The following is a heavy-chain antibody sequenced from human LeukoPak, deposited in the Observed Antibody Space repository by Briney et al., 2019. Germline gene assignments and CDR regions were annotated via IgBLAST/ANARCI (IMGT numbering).Heavy chain of an antibody. CDR1: GFTFSNYM. CDR3: AKGDYYDTSGSCDY. CDR2: ISWNSGSI. J-gene: IGHJ4*02. D-gene: IGHD3-22*01. V-gene: IGHV3-9*01. Sequence: GGSLRLSCAASGFTFSNYMMHWVRQAPGKGLEWVSGISWNSGSIGYADSVKGRFTISRDNAKNSLYLQMNSLRPEDTALYYCAKGDYYDTSGSCDYWGQGTLVTVSS.